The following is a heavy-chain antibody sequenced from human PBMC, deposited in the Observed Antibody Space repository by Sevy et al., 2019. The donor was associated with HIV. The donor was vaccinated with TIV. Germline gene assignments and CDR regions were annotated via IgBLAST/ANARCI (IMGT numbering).Heavy chain of an antibody. V-gene: IGHV4-34*01. D-gene: IGHD3-3*01. CDR1: GGSFSDFY. CDR2: INHREVT. J-gene: IGHJ4*02. Sequence: SETLSLTCTVYGGSFSDFYWNWIRQSPGKGLEWIGEINHREVTNYNPSLKSRATISADASNRPFSLKLTSVTAADTAVYYCVRFDTKIKIFGVPRGAYWGPGTLVTVSS. CDR3: VRFDTKIKIFGVPRGAY.